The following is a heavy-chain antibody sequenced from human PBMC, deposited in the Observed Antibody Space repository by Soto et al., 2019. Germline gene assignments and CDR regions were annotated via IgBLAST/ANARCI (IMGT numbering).Heavy chain of an antibody. J-gene: IGHJ1*01. V-gene: IGHV3-23*01. D-gene: IGHD2-15*01. CDR2: ISSSADSA. CDR1: GFTFSSYA. CDR3: AKDPCSSGSCYSYFQH. Sequence: GGSLRLSCAASGFTFSSYAMSWVRQAPGKGLEWVSGISSSADSAYYADSVQGRFTISRDNSMNTLYLQMNSLRAEDTAVYYCAKDPCSSGSCYSYFQHWGLGTLVTVSS.